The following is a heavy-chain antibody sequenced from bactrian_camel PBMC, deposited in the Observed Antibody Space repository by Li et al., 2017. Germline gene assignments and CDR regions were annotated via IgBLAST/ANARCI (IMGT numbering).Heavy chain of an antibody. D-gene: IGHD5*01. CDR3: AAGPAGWGLDEYNY. Sequence: VQLVESGGGSVQAGGSLKLSCAASENILGLCEMGWYRQAPGKLRELVSKINRDGTREYGEHVKGRFAISEDTVKNTLYLEMNNLRPEDTAVYYCAAGPAGWGLDEYNYWGQGTQVTVS. CDR1: ENILGLCE. CDR2: INRDGTR. V-gene: IGHV3S53*01. J-gene: IGHJ4*01.